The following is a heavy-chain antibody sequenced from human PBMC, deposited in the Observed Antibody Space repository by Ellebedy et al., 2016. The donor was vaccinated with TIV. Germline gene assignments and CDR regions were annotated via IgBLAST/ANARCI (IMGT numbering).Heavy chain of an antibody. J-gene: IGHJ5*02. D-gene: IGHD3-16*01. V-gene: IGHV4-39*01. CDR1: GGSISSSSYS. Sequence: MPGGSLRLSCTVSGGSISSSSYSWGWIRQSPGKGLEWIGSIYYSGSTYYNPSLKSRVTISVDTSKNQFSLKLSSVTAADTAVYYCARWGEWFDPWGQGTLVTVSS. CDR2: IYYSGST. CDR3: ARWGEWFDP.